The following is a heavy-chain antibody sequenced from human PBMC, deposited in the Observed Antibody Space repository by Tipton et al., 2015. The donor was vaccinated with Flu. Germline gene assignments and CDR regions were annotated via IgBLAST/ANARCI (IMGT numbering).Heavy chain of an antibody. CDR2: INYRGST. CDR1: GASIISYY. Sequence: TLSLTCTVSGASIISYYWAWIRQPLGRELEWLGYINYRGSTIYNPSLRSRATMTVDTSKSQFSLKLTSVTAADTAVYYCARVAHNWNYSIDYWGQGTLVTVSS. D-gene: IGHD1-7*01. J-gene: IGHJ4*02. V-gene: IGHV4-59*01. CDR3: ARVAHNWNYSIDY.